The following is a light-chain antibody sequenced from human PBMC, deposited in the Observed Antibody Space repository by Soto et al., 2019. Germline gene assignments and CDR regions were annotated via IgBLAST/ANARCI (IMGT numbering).Light chain of an antibody. CDR2: DDS. Sequence: SYELTQTSSVSVAPGQTARISCGGNNIGGKSVHWYQQKPGQAPVVVVYDDSDRPSGIPERFSGSNSGNTATLTISRVEAGDEADYHCQVWDDNSDHHVFGTGTKDTVL. V-gene: IGLV3-21*02. J-gene: IGLJ1*01. CDR1: NIGGKS. CDR3: QVWDDNSDHHV.